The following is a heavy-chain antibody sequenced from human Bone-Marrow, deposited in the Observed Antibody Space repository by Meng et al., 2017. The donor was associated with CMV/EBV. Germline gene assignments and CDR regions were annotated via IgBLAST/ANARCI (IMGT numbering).Heavy chain of an antibody. J-gene: IGHJ4*02. V-gene: IGHV3-30*04. CDR2: ISYDGSNK. CDR1: GFTFSSYA. Sequence: GESLKISCAASGFTFSSYAMHWVRQAPGKGLEWVAVISYDGSNKYYADSVKGRFTISRDNSKNTLYLQMNSLRAEDTAVYYCAREKSPTQIVVVIAIHYFDYWGQGHLVNVSS. CDR3: AREKSPTQIVVVIAIHYFDY. D-gene: IGHD2-21*01.